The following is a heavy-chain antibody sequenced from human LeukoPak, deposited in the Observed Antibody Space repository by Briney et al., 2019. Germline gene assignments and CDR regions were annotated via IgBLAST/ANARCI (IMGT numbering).Heavy chain of an antibody. CDR1: GFTFTDYW. CDR3: ARDGTAAGLYFDL. Sequence: GGSLRLSCEVSGFTFTDYWMNWVRQAPGKGPERGASIRQEGSEKTYVDSVKGRFTISRDNTKNSLSLQLNGLRAEDTAVYYCARDGTAAGLYFDLWGQGTLVTVSS. D-gene: IGHD6-13*01. V-gene: IGHV3-7*01. J-gene: IGHJ4*01. CDR2: IRQEGSEK.